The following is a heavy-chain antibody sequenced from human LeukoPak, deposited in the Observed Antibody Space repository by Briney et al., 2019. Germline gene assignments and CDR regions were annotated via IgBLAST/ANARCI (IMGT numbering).Heavy chain of an antibody. J-gene: IGHJ4*02. Sequence: GASVKVSCKASGYTSTSYGISWVRQAPGQGLEWMGWISAYNGNTNYAQKLQGRVTMTTDTSTSTAYMELRSPRSDDTAVYYCARDGYYYDSSGHPYYFDYWGQGTLVTVSS. CDR2: ISAYNGNT. V-gene: IGHV1-18*01. CDR3: ARDGYYYDSSGHPYYFDY. D-gene: IGHD3-22*01. CDR1: GYTSTSYG.